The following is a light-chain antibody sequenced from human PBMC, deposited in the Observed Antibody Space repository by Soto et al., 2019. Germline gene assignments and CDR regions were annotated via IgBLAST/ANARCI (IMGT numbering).Light chain of an antibody. J-gene: IGKJ2*02. CDR2: WAS. CDR3: QQHYRTPWT. CDR1: QSGIHSSHNMNY. V-gene: IGKV4-1*01. Sequence: DIVMTQSPDSLAVSLGERATINCKSSQSGIHSSHNMNYLVGYQQKPGQPHRLLVYWASTRESGVPDRFSSSGSGTEFDLTISSRQAYDVLVYCGQQHYRTPWTFGRGTKLEIK.